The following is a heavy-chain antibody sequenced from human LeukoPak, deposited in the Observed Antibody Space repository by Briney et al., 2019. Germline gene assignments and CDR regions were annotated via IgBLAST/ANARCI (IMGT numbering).Heavy chain of an antibody. J-gene: IGHJ4*02. CDR3: ARGPGNDYYDSSGYYHDY. V-gene: IGHV4-30-2*01. CDR2: IYHSGST. CDR1: GGSISSGGYS. D-gene: IGHD3-22*01. Sequence: SETLSLTCAVSGGSISSGGYSWSWIRQPPGKGLEWIGYIYHSGSTYYNPSLKSRVTISVDRSKNQFSLKLSSVTAADTAVYYCARGPGNDYYDSSGYYHDYWGQGTLVTVSS.